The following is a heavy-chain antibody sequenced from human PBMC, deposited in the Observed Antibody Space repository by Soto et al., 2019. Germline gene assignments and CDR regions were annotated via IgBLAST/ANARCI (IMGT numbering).Heavy chain of an antibody. Sequence: ASVKVSCKASGYTFTSYGISWVRQAPGQGLEWMGWISAYNGNTNYAQKLQGRVTMTTDTSTSTAYMELRSLRSDDTAVYYCARDRDLYGSGRPHDYWGQGTLVTVSS. V-gene: IGHV1-18*01. J-gene: IGHJ4*02. CDR3: ARDRDLYGSGRPHDY. CDR1: GYTFTSYG. D-gene: IGHD3-10*01. CDR2: ISAYNGNT.